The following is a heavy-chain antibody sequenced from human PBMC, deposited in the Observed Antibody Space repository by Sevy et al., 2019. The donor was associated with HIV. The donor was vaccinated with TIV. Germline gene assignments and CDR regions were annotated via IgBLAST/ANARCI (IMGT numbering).Heavy chain of an antibody. CDR1: GFDFNHHW. D-gene: IGHD3-9*01. V-gene: IGHV3-7*01. CDR3: ARLPTGLQSFNYLLSTYFDS. J-gene: IGHJ4*02. Sequence: GGCLRLSCAASGFDFNHHWMSWVRQAPQKGLEWVANIKQDGSETYYVDSLEGRFTISRDNAKNSLSLQINDLRAEDTAVYYCARLPTGLQSFNYLLSTYFDSWGQGTLVTVSS. CDR2: IKQDGSET.